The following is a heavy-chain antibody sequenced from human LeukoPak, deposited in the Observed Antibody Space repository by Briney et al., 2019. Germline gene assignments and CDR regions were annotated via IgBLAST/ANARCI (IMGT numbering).Heavy chain of an antibody. CDR3: AKCLVYGSGSSLHRYYCYGMDV. V-gene: IGHV3-23*01. J-gene: IGHJ6*02. D-gene: IGHD3-10*01. Sequence: PGGSLRLSCAASGFTFSSYAMSWVRQAPGKGLEWVSAISGSGGSTYYADSVKGRFTISRDNSKNTLYLQMNSLRAEDTAVYYCAKCLVYGSGSSLHRYYCYGMDVWGQGTTVTVSS. CDR2: ISGSGGST. CDR1: GFTFSSYA.